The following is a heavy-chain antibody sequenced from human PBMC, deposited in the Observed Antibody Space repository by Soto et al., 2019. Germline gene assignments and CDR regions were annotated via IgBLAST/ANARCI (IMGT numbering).Heavy chain of an antibody. V-gene: IGHV3-30*18. Sequence: QVQLVESGGGVVQPGRSLRLSCAASGFTFSSYGMHWVRQAPGKGLEWVAVISYDGSNKYYADSVKGRFTISRDNSKNTLYLQMNSLRAEDTAVYYCAKDQYINVVVPAAIGDYWGQGTLVTVSS. CDR1: GFTFSSYG. J-gene: IGHJ4*02. CDR2: ISYDGSNK. D-gene: IGHD2-2*01. CDR3: AKDQYINVVVPAAIGDY.